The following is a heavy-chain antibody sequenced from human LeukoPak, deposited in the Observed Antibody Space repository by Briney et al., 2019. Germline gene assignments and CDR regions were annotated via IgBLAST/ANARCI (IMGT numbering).Heavy chain of an antibody. J-gene: IGHJ4*02. Sequence: PGGSLRLSCSASEFTFSSFSMSWVRQAPGKGLEWVSAISASGGSSYYADSMKGRFTISRDNSKNTLYLQLNSLTAEDTAVYYCAKSHKRTSWFYFDYWGQGTLVTVSS. CDR1: EFTFSSFS. V-gene: IGHV3-23*01. D-gene: IGHD6-13*01. CDR2: ISASGGSS. CDR3: AKSHKRTSWFYFDY.